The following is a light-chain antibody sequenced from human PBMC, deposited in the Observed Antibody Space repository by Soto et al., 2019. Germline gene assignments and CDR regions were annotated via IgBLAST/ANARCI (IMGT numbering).Light chain of an antibody. V-gene: IGLV1-40*01. Sequence: QLVLTQPPSVSGAPGQRVTISCTGSRSNIGAGYDVHWYQQLPGTAPKLLMYGNSNRPSGVPDRFSGSKSGTSASLAITGLQAEDEAEYYCQSYDSSLSGNVVFGGGTKLTVL. J-gene: IGLJ2*01. CDR2: GNS. CDR1: RSNIGAGYD. CDR3: QSYDSSLSGNVV.